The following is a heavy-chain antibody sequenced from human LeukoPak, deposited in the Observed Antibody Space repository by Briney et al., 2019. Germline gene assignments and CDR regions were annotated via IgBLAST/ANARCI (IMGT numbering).Heavy chain of an antibody. D-gene: IGHD3-16*01. J-gene: IGHJ4*02. CDR1: GYTLTELS. CDR2: FEPEDGER. CDR3: VTLGGGVTIAIVDY. Sequence: ASVKVSCKVSGYTLTELSLHWVRQAAGKGLGWMGGFEPEDGERVYAQTFQGRVAMTEDTSTDTAYMELSSLTSEDTAVYYCVTLGGGVTIAIVDYWGQGTLVTVSS. V-gene: IGHV1-24*01.